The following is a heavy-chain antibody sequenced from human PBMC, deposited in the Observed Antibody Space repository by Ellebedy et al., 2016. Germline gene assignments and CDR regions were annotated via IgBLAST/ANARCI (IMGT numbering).Heavy chain of an antibody. V-gene: IGHV1-18*01. CDR1: GYAFINYG. CDR2: IAPYSGNM. J-gene: IGHJ4*02. Sequence: ASVKVSCXASGYAFINYGITWVRQAPGQGLEWMGWIAPYSGNMNYSQKFQGRVTMTTDTSTSTAYIELRSLRSDDTAMYYCARGGMLYCSSTYCVDYWGQGTLVTVSS. CDR3: ARGGMLYCSSTYCVDY. D-gene: IGHD2-2*01.